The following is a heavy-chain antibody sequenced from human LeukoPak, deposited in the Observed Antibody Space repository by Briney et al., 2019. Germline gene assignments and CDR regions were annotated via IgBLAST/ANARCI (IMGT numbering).Heavy chain of an antibody. CDR2: INHSGST. J-gene: IGHJ4*02. V-gene: IGHV4-34*01. D-gene: IGHD2-15*01. Sequence: PSETLSLTCAVYGGSFSGYYWSWIRQPPGKGLEWIGEINHSGSTNHNPSLKSRVTISVDTSKNQFSLKLSSVTAADTAVYYCARGGNIVVVVAATEPIDYWGQGTLVTVSS. CDR1: GGSFSGYY. CDR3: ARGGNIVVVVAATEPIDY.